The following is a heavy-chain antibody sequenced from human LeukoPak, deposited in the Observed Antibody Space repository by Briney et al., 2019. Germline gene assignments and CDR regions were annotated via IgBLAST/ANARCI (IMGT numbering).Heavy chain of an antibody. CDR2: IIPILGIA. CDR3: ARKTYYYDSSQDY. J-gene: IGHJ4*02. V-gene: IGHV1-69*04. CDR1: GGTFSSYA. Sequence: GASVKVSCKASGGTFSSYAISWVRQAPGQGLEWMGRIIPILGIANYAQKFQGRVTITADKSTSTAYMELSSLRSEDTAVYYCARKTYYYDSSQDYWGQGTLVTVSS. D-gene: IGHD3-22*01.